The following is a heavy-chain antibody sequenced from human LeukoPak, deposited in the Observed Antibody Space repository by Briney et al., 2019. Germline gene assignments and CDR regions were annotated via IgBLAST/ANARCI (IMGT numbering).Heavy chain of an antibody. D-gene: IGHD6-13*01. Sequence: GGSLRLSCAASGFTFSSYSMNWVRQAPGKGLEWVSSISSSSSYIYYADSVKGRFTISRDNAKNSLYLQMNGLRAEDTAVYYCARDGLGIAAAGTEDYWGQGTLVTVSS. CDR1: GFTFSSYS. J-gene: IGHJ4*02. CDR2: ISSSSSYI. V-gene: IGHV3-21*01. CDR3: ARDGLGIAAAGTEDY.